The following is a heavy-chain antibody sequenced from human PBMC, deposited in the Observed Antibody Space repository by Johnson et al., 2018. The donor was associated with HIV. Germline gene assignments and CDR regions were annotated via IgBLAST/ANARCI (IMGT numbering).Heavy chain of an antibody. V-gene: IGHV3-43D*03. CDR1: GFTFDDYA. Sequence: VQLVESGGVVVQPGGSLRLSCAASGFTFDDYAMHWVRPAPGKGLEWVSLISWDGVITYYADSVKVRFTISRDNSKNSLYLQMNSLRAEDTALYYCAKAFQVLLSHDAFDIWGQGTMVTVSS. CDR3: AKAFQVLLSHDAFDI. CDR2: ISWDGVIT. J-gene: IGHJ3*02. D-gene: IGHD2-2*01.